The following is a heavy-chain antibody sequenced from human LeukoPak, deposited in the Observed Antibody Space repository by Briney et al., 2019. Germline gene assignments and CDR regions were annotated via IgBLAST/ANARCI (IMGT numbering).Heavy chain of an antibody. V-gene: IGHV3-23*01. Sequence: GGSLRLSCAASGLTFSSYAMTWVRQAPGKGLERVSTVSGSAGRTDYADSVKGRFTISRDNLKNTLYLQMNSLRAEDTAVYYCAKNRGHCVNGVCHNYYYMDVWGKGTTVTVSS. CDR2: VSGSAGRT. CDR3: AKNRGHCVNGVCHNYYYMDV. CDR1: GLTFSSYA. J-gene: IGHJ6*03. D-gene: IGHD2-8*01.